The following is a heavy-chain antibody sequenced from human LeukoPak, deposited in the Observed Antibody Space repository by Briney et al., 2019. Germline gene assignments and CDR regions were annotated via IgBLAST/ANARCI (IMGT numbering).Heavy chain of an antibody. CDR1: GYTFTGYG. J-gene: IGHJ3*02. Sequence: GVSVKVSCKASGYTFTGYGITWVRQAPGQGLDWVGWISVYNGVTNFAQKFQGRVTMTTDTSTNTAYMELRSLRSDDTAVYYCARVWYPPDCFDIWGQGTMVTVSS. CDR3: ARVWYPPDCFDI. D-gene: IGHD6-13*01. V-gene: IGHV1-18*01. CDR2: ISVYNGVT.